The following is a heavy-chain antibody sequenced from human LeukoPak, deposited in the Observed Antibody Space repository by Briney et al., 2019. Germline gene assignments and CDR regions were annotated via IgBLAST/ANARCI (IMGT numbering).Heavy chain of an antibody. V-gene: IGHV3-33*01. J-gene: IGHJ4*02. Sequence: GGSLRLSCATSGFTFSYYGMHWVRQAPGKGLEWVAVIWNDATKKYYADSVKGRFTISTDNSRNTLNLQMDSLRAEDTAVYYCAGWGSGGLTLDYWGQGTLVTVSS. CDR1: GFTFSYYG. D-gene: IGHD3-10*01. CDR3: AGWGSGGLTLDY. CDR2: IWNDATKK.